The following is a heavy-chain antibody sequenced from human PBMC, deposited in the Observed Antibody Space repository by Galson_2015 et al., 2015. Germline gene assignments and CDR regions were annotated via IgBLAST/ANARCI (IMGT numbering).Heavy chain of an antibody. V-gene: IGHV4-34*01. Sequence: TLSLTCAVYGGSFSGYYWSWIRQPPGKGLEWIGEINHSGSTNYNPSLKSRVTISVDTSKNQFSLKLSSVTAADTAVYYCARGRGSSWYRREYYYYGMDVWGQGTTVTVSS. CDR1: GGSFSGYY. J-gene: IGHJ6*02. CDR3: ARGRGSSWYRREYYYYGMDV. CDR2: INHSGST. D-gene: IGHD6-13*01.